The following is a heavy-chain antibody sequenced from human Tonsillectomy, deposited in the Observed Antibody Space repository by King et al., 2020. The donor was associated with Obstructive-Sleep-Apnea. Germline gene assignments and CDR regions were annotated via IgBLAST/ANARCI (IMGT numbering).Heavy chain of an antibody. CDR1: GYSFTSYW. Sequence: QLVQSGAEVKKPGESLKISCKGSGYSFTSYWIGWVRQMPGKGLEWMGIIYPGDSDTRYSPSFQGQVTISADKSISTAYLQWSSLKASDTAMYYCARDAAPYYDILTGYYRGDAFDIWGQGTMVTVSS. J-gene: IGHJ3*02. CDR2: IYPGDSDT. CDR3: ARDAAPYYDILTGYYRGDAFDI. D-gene: IGHD3-9*01. V-gene: IGHV5-51*01.